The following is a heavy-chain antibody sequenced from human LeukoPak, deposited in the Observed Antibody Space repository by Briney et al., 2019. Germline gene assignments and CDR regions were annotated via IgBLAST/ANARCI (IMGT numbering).Heavy chain of an antibody. CDR2: IIPIFGTA. J-gene: IGHJ4*02. CDR3: ARSRYCSSTSCYKVGPYYFDY. V-gene: IGHV1-69*05. CDR1: GGTFSSYA. Sequence: ASVKVSCKASGGTFSSYAISWVRQAPGQGLEWMGGIIPIFGTANYAQKFQGRVTITTDESTSTAYMELSSLRSEDTAVYYCARSRYCSSTSCYKVGPYYFDYWGQGTLVTVSS. D-gene: IGHD2-2*02.